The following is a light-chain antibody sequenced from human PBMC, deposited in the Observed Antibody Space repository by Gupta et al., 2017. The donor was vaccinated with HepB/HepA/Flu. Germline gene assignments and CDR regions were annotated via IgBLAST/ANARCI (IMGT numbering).Light chain of an antibody. J-gene: IGKJ4*01. Sequence: DLVMTQSPDPLAVSLGERATMNCKSSQSVLYRSLNKNCLAWYQQKPGQPPKLLIYWASTRESGVPDLFSGSGSGTDFTLTITSLHAEDVAVYYCQQYYTTPLTFGGGTKVEIK. CDR2: WAS. CDR1: QSVLYRSLNKNC. CDR3: QQYYTTPLT. V-gene: IGKV4-1*01.